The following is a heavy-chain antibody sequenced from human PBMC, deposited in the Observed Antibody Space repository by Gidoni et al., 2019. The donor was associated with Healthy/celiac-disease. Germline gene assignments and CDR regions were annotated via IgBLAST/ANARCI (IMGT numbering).Heavy chain of an antibody. CDR1: GFTFDDYT. V-gene: IGHV3-43*01. CDR3: AKDMAGYYFDY. CDR2: MSWDGGST. J-gene: IGHJ4*02. Sequence: EVQLVESGGVVVQPGGSLRLSCAASGFTFDDYTMHWVRQAPGKGLDGVSLMSWDGGSTYYADSVKGRFTISRDNSKNSLYLQMNSLRTEDTALYYCAKDMAGYYFDYWGQGTLVTVSS.